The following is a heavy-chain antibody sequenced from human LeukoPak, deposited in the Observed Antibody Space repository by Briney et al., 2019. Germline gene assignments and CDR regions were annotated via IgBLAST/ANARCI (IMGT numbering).Heavy chain of an antibody. V-gene: IGHV3-30*02. J-gene: IGHJ4*02. CDR1: GFTFRSYG. CDR2: TRYDGNNK. CDR3: ARARGGYDLDY. D-gene: IGHD5-12*01. Sequence: PGGSLRLSCAASGFTFRSYGMHWVRQAPGKGLEWVAFTRYDGNNKYYADSVKGRFTISRDNAKNSLYLHMNSLRAEDTAVYYCARARGGYDLDYWGQGTLVTVSS.